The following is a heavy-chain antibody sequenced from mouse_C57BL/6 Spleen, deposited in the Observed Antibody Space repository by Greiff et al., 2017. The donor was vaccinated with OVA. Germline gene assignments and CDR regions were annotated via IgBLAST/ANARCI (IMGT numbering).Heavy chain of an antibody. Sequence: LVESGAELARPGASVKMSCKASGYTFTSYTMHWVKQRPGQGLEWIGYINPSSGYTKYIQKFKDKATLTADKSSSTAYMQLSSLTSEDSAVYYCARSTPYAMDYWGQGTSVTVSS. CDR2: INPSSGYT. V-gene: IGHV1-4*01. CDR1: GYTFTSYT. D-gene: IGHD6-1*01. CDR3: ARSTPYAMDY. J-gene: IGHJ4*01.